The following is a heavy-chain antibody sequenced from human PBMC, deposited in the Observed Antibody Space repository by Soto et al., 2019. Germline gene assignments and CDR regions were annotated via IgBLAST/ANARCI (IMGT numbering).Heavy chain of an antibody. J-gene: IGHJ4*02. V-gene: IGHV3-48*02. D-gene: IGHD6-19*01. Sequence: GVSLRLSCAASRFTFSDYSMNWVRQAPGKGLEWVSYISGGGETIYYADSVRGRFTISRDNAKNSLFLQMNSLREEDTAVYYCARESLASQWLQTRYFDDWGQGTLVTVAS. CDR1: RFTFSDYS. CDR2: ISGGGETI. CDR3: ARESLASQWLQTRYFDD.